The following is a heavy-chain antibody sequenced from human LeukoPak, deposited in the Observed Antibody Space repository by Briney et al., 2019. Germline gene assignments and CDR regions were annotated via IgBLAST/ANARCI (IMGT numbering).Heavy chain of an antibody. CDR2: VASSGTS. CDR1: GDSLNTYY. J-gene: IGHJ5*02. V-gene: IGHV4-59*01. D-gene: IGHD2-21*02. Sequence: PSETLSLTCTVSGDSLNTYYWTWIRQTPGKELEWIGFVASSGTSHYNPSLKSRVSISIDTSKNQFSPALTSVTPADTAVYYCARVVRGVVTSNWFDPWGQGTLVSVSS. CDR3: ARVVRGVVTSNWFDP.